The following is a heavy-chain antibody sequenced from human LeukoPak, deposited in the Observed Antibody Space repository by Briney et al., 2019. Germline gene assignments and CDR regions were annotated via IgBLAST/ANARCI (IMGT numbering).Heavy chain of an antibody. CDR3: TRGITIFGVVTQLDY. D-gene: IGHD3-3*01. V-gene: IGHV3-49*03. J-gene: IGHJ4*02. Sequence: GGSLRLSCTASGFTFGDYAMSWFRQAPGKGLEWVGFIRSKAYGGTTEYAASVKGRFTISRDDSKSIAYLQMNSLKTEGTAVYYCTRGITIFGVVTQLDYWGQGTLVTVSS. CDR1: GFTFGDYA. CDR2: IRSKAYGGTT.